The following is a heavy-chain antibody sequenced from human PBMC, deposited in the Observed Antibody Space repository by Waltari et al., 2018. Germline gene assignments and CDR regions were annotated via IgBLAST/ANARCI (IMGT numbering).Heavy chain of an antibody. J-gene: IGHJ4*02. CDR1: EFTFSSYG. Sequence: QVQLVESGGGVVQPGRSLRLSCAASEFTFSSYGMHWVRQAPGKGLEWVAVIWDDGSNKYYADSVKGRFTISRDNSKKMLFLQMNSLRAEDAAVYYCARGFSSSWYVMDYWGQGTLVTVSS. V-gene: IGHV3-33*01. CDR2: IWDDGSNK. CDR3: ARGFSSSWYVMDY. D-gene: IGHD6-13*01.